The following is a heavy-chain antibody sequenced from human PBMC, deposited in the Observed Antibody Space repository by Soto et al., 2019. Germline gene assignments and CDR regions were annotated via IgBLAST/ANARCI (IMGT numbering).Heavy chain of an antibody. J-gene: IGHJ4*02. Sequence: QVQLVQSGAEVKKPGASVKVSCKASGYTFTGYYMHWVRQAPGQGLEWMGWINPSGGGTNYAQKFQGRVTMTRDTFISAAYMELSRLRSDDPAVYYCESAATGYSTHFYYRRQGTLFTVSS. CDR2: INPSGGGT. D-gene: IGHD6-13*01. CDR3: ESAATGYSTHFYY. CDR1: GYTFTGYY. V-gene: IGHV1-2*02.